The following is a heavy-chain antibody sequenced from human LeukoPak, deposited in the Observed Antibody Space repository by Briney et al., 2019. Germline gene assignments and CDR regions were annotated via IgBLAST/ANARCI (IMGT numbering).Heavy chain of an antibody. Sequence: PGRSLRLSCAASGFTFNSYGMHWVRQAPGKGLEWVAVIWYDGSHQYYIDSVRGRFTISRDNSKNTLDLQMNSLRAEDTAVYYCARSHYGSGSYPARYGMDVWGQGTTVTVSS. J-gene: IGHJ6*02. V-gene: IGHV3-33*01. CDR3: ARSHYGSGSYPARYGMDV. CDR1: GFTFNSYG. CDR2: IWYDGSHQ. D-gene: IGHD3-10*01.